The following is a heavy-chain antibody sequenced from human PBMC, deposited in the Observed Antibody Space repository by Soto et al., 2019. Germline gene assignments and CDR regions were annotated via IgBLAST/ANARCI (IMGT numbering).Heavy chain of an antibody. Sequence: QVQLQESGPKLVRPSETLSLTCSVSGGSVSSQTHFWTWIRQAPGKGLEWIGYVYYSGITNSNPSLKSRVPISADTSNNQISLSLTSVTAADTAVYYCAREDMSGTYYFDSWGQGTLVTVSS. V-gene: IGHV4-61*01. CDR2: VYYSGIT. CDR3: AREDMSGTYYFDS. J-gene: IGHJ4*02. D-gene: IGHD1-26*01. CDR1: GGSVSSQTHF.